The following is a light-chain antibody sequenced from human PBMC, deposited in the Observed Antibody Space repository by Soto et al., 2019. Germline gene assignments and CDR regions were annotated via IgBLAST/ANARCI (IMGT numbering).Light chain of an antibody. CDR3: CSYAGSYTHV. V-gene: IGLV2-11*01. J-gene: IGLJ1*01. CDR1: SSDVGGYYF. Sequence: QSALTQPRSVSGSPGQSVTISCTGTSSDVGGYYFVSWYQQHPGKAPKLMIYDVTKRPSGVPDRFSGSKSGNTASLTISGLQAEDEADFYCCSYAGSYTHVFGTGTKLTVL. CDR2: DVT.